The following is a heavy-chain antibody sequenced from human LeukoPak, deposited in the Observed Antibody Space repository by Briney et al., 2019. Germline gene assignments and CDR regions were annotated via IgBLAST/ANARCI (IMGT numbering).Heavy chain of an antibody. CDR2: INAGNGNT. CDR1: GYTFTSYA. J-gene: IGHJ4*02. CDR3: ARAQTNRNYDFWSGSSLYYFDY. V-gene: IGHV1-3*03. D-gene: IGHD3-3*01. Sequence: ASVKVSCKASGYTFTSYAMHWVRQAPGQRLEWMGWINAGNGNTKYSQEFQGRVTITRDTSASTAYMELSSLRSEDMAVYYCARAQTNRNYDFWSGSSLYYFDYWGQGTLVTVSS.